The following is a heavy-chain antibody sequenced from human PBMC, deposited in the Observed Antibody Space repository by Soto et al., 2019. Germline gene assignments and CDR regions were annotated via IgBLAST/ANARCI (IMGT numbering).Heavy chain of an antibody. CDR1: GFTFSSYW. D-gene: IGHD6-13*01. CDR2: IKQDGSEE. CDR3: ARIAASGRGWDV. J-gene: IGHJ6*02. V-gene: IGHV3-7*01. Sequence: EVQPVESGGGLVQPGGSLRLSCVDSGFTFSSYWMSWVRQAPVKGLEWVGNIKQDGSEENYVDSVKGRFTISRDNAKNSIYLQMNSLRAEDTAVYYCARIAASGRGWDVWGQGTTVVVSS.